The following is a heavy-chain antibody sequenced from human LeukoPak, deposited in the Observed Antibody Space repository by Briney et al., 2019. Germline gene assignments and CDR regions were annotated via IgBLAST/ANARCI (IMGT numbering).Heavy chain of an antibody. CDR1: GCSFTSYW. Sequence: GESLQISCKGSGCSFTSYWIGWVRQMPGKGLEWMGIIYPGDSDTRYSPSFQGQVTISADKSISTAYLQWSSLKASDTAMYYCARLSYGSGSLYYFDYWGQGTLVTVSS. D-gene: IGHD3-10*01. V-gene: IGHV5-51*01. CDR3: ARLSYGSGSLYYFDY. CDR2: IYPGDSDT. J-gene: IGHJ4*02.